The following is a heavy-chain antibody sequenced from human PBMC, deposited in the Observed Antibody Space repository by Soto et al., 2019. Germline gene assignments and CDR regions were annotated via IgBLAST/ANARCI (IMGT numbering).Heavy chain of an antibody. CDR2: ISAYSGNT. CDR3: ARSYCSGGSCYLLDY. V-gene: IGHV1-18*04. J-gene: IGHJ4*02. CDR1: GYTFTSYG. D-gene: IGHD2-15*01. Sequence: ASVKVSCKASGYTFTSYGISWVRQAPGQGLEWMGWISAYSGNTNYAQKLQGRVTMTTDTSTSTAYMELRSLRSDDTAVYYCARSYCSGGSCYLLDYWGQGTLVTVSS.